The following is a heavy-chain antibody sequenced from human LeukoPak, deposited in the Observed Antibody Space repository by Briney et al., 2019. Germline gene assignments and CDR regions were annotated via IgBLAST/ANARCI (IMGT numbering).Heavy chain of an antibody. J-gene: IGHJ4*02. V-gene: IGHV3-21*01. CDR1: GFTFSSYS. CDR2: ISSSSSYI. D-gene: IGHD5-24*01. CDR3: ASVERATITY. Sequence: GGSLRLSCAASGFTFSSYSMNWVRQAPGKGLEWVSSISSSSSYIYYADSVKGRFTISGDNAKNSLYLQMNSLRAEDTAVYYCASVERATITYWGQGTLVTVSS.